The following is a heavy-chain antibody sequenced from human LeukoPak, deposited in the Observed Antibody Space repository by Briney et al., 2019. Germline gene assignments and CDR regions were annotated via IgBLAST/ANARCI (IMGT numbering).Heavy chain of an antibody. CDR3: ARSHPKLWFGDDYCYYYMDV. Sequence: SETLSLTCTVSGGSISSGSDHWSWIRQPAGKGLEWIERIYTSGSTNYNPSLKSRVTISVDTSKNQFSLKLSSVTAADTAVYYCARSHPKLWFGDDYCYYYMDVWGKGTTVTISS. CDR1: GGSISSGSDH. V-gene: IGHV4-61*02. CDR2: IYTSGST. D-gene: IGHD3-10*01. J-gene: IGHJ6*03.